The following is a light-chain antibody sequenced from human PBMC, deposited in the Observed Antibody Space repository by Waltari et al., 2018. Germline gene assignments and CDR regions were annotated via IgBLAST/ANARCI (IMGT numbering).Light chain of an antibody. V-gene: IGLV2-14*01. CDR2: EVT. Sequence: QSALTQPASVSGSPGQSITISCTGTSSDVGGFNFVSWYQQHPGKAPILIISEVTNRPSGVSNGFPGCQAGNTASLTISGLQAEDEADYYCNSYASSTTQVFGTGTKVVVL. J-gene: IGLJ1*01. CDR3: NSYASSTTQV. CDR1: SSDVGGFNF.